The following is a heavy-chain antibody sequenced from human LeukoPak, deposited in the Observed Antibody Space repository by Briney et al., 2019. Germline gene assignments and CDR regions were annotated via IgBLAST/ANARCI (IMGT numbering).Heavy chain of an antibody. CDR3: ARGGHGTSVAVAGTGDF. J-gene: IGHJ4*02. V-gene: IGHV1-46*01. CDR2: IDPSDGST. D-gene: IGHD6-19*01. CDR1: GYTFTSYY. Sequence: ASVKVSCKASGYTFTSYYMHWVRQAPGQGLEWMGIIDPSDGSTIYAQVFQGRITMTRDMSTSTVYMQLSSLRSEDTAVYYCARGGHGTSVAVAGTGDFWGQGTLVTVSS.